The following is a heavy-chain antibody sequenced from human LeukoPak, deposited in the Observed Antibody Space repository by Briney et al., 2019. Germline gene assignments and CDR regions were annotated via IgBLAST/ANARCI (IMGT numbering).Heavy chain of an antibody. V-gene: IGHV1-69*13. D-gene: IGHD6-19*01. Sequence: ASVKVSCKASGGTFSSYAISWVRQAPGQGLEWMGGIIPIFGTANYAQKFQGRVTITADESTSTAYMELSSLRSEDTAVYYCARSLAGPVYWYFDLWGRGTLVTVSS. CDR2: IIPIFGTA. J-gene: IGHJ2*01. CDR3: ARSLAGPVYWYFDL. CDR1: GGTFSSYA.